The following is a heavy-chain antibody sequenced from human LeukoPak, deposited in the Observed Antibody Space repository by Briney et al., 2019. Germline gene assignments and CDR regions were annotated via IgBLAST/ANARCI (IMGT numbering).Heavy chain of an antibody. D-gene: IGHD3-22*01. V-gene: IGHV4-34*01. CDR2: IYYSGST. CDR3: AKVIYYDSSGYLFDS. J-gene: IGHJ3*01. Sequence: SETLSLTCAVYGGSFSGYYWSWIRQPPGKGLEWIGSIYYSGSTYYNPSLKSRVTISVDTSKNQFSLKLSSVTAADTAVYYCAKVIYYDSSGYLFDSWGQGTMVTVSS. CDR1: GGSFSGYY.